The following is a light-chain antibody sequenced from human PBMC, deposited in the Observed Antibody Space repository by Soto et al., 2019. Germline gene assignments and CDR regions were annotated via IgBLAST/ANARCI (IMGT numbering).Light chain of an antibody. CDR2: GAS. J-gene: IGKJ2*01. V-gene: IGKV1-39*01. Sequence: DIQMTQSPSSLSASVGDRVTITCRASQTISTYLNWYQQKPGKGPKLLIYGASSLQSGVPSRFSGSRSGTDFTLTISSRQPEDFASYFCQQSYSSPVYTFGQGTKLDI. CDR3: QQSYSSPVYT. CDR1: QTISTY.